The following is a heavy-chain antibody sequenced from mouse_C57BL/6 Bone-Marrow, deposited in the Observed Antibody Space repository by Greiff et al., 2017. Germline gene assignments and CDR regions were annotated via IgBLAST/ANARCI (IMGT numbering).Heavy chain of an antibody. CDR3: EGIYYYGSSPSWFAY. CDR1: GYTFTDYY. J-gene: IGHJ3*01. CDR2: INPNNGGT. V-gene: IGHV1-26*01. D-gene: IGHD1-1*01. Sequence: VHVKQSGPELVKPGASVKISCKASGYTFTDYYMNWVKQSHGKSLEWIGDINPNNGGTSYNQKFKGKATLTVDKSSSTAYMELRSLTSEDSAVYYCEGIYYYGSSPSWFAYWGQGTLVTVSA.